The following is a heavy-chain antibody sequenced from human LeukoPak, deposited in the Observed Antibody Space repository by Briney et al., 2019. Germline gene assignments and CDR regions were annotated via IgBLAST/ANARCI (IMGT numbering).Heavy chain of an antibody. J-gene: IGHJ4*02. V-gene: IGHV1-2*04. Sequence: EASVKVSCKASGYTFTNYYIHWVRQAPGQGLEWMGWINPSNGGTNFAQEFQGWVTMTRDTSISTAYMELSRLTSDDTAVYYCARVGYFGSGSYCPYWGQGTLVTVSS. CDR3: ARVGYFGSGSYCPY. CDR1: GYTFTNYY. CDR2: INPSNGGT. D-gene: IGHD3-10*01.